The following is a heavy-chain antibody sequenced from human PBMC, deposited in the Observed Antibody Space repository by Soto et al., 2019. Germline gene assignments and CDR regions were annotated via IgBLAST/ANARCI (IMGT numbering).Heavy chain of an antibody. D-gene: IGHD2-2*01. CDR2: IWYDGSNK. V-gene: IGHV3-33*01. CDR1: GFTFSSYG. Sequence: GGSLRLSCSASGFTFSSYGMHWVRQAPGKGLEWVAVIWYDGSNKYYADSVKGRFTISRDNSKNTLYLQMNSLRAEDTAVYYCARMLVYWSSTSCRPGLYSYYGIDGWGEGTTETV. CDR3: ARMLVYWSSTSCRPGLYSYYGIDG. J-gene: IGHJ6*02.